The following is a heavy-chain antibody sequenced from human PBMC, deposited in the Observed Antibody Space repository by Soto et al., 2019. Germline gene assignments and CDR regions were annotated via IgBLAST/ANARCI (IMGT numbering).Heavy chain of an antibody. J-gene: IGHJ6*02. D-gene: IGHD1-26*01. CDR3: ARDLSGGNYYYHGLDV. V-gene: IGHV3-21*01. CDR2: ITSNSIYK. Sequence: EVQLVESGGGLVKPGGSLRLSCAASGFTFCDYDMTWVRQAPGKGLEWVSSITSNSIYKYSADSLKGRFTISRDNAKNTLFLQINSLRAEDTAVYYCARDLSGGNYYYHGLDVWGQGTTVTVSS. CDR1: GFTFCDYD.